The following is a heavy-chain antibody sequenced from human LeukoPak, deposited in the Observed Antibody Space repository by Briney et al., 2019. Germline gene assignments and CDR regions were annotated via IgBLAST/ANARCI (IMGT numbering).Heavy chain of an antibody. Sequence: EASVKVSCKASGYTFTSYGISWVRQAPGQGLEWMGWISACNGNTNYAQKLQGRVTMTTDTSTSTAYMELRSLRSDDTAVYYCARVSSSWYYFDYWGQGTLVTVSS. J-gene: IGHJ4*02. CDR2: ISACNGNT. CDR1: GYTFTSYG. D-gene: IGHD6-13*01. V-gene: IGHV1-18*04. CDR3: ARVSSSWYYFDY.